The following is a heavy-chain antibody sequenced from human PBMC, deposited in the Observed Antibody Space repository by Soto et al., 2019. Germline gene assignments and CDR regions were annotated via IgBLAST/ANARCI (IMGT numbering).Heavy chain of an antibody. Sequence: QVQLVQSGAEVKKPGSSVKVSCKASGGTFSSYAFSWVRQAPGQGLEWMGGIIPIFGTANYAQKFQGRVTITAKESTRTAYMELSSLRSEDTAVYYCARVRVRFLEWLGSEGWGQGTLVTVSS. CDR1: GGTFSSYA. CDR3: ARVRVRFLEWLGSEG. J-gene: IGHJ4*02. V-gene: IGHV1-69*12. D-gene: IGHD3-3*01. CDR2: IIPIFGTA.